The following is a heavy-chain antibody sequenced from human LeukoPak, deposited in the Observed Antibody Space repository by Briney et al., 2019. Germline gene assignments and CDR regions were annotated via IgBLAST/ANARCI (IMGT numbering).Heavy chain of an antibody. CDR3: ARGRLRYSGSFHFDY. CDR2: IYYSGST. CDR1: GSSIGTYS. D-gene: IGHD1-26*01. Sequence: SETLSLTCTVSGSSIGTYSWSWIRQPPGKGLEWIGYIYYSGSTNYNPSLKSRVTISVDTSKNQFSLKLSSVTAADTAVYYCARGRLRYSGSFHFDYWGQGTLVTVSS. J-gene: IGHJ4*02. V-gene: IGHV4-59*01.